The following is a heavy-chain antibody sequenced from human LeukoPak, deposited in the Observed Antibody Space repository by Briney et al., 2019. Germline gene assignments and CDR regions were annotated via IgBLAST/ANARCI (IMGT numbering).Heavy chain of an antibody. CDR1: GGSFSGYY. CDR3: ARLKADSSGYYYFFDY. CDR2: INHSGST. D-gene: IGHD3-22*01. Sequence: PSETLSLTCAVYGGSFSGYYWSWIRQPPGKGLEWIGEINHSGSTNYNPSLKSRVTISVDTSKNQFSLKLSSVTAADTAVYYCARLKADSSGYYYFFDYWGQGTLVTVSS. J-gene: IGHJ4*02. V-gene: IGHV4-34*01.